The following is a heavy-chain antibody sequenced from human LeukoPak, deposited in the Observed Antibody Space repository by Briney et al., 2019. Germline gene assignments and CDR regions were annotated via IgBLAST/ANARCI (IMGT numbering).Heavy chain of an antibody. CDR3: AREGGSGRYGKNDY. Sequence: SETLSLTRAVYGGSFRGYYWSWIRQPPGKGLEWIGEINHSGSTNYNPSLKSRVTISVDTSKYQFSLKLSSVTAADTAVYYGAREGGSGRYGKNDYWGQGTLVTVSS. CDR1: GGSFRGYY. D-gene: IGHD1-26*01. J-gene: IGHJ4*02. CDR2: INHSGST. V-gene: IGHV4-34*01.